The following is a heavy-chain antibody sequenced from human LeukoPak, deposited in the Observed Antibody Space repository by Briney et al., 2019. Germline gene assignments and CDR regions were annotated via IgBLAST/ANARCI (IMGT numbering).Heavy chain of an antibody. J-gene: IGHJ4*02. CDR3: ARDRTEWFGGSSIDY. Sequence: GGSLRLSCAASRFNFSSYSMNSVHQAPGKGPERDSSISSSSSYIYYTDLVKDRFTISRDNAKNSLYLEMNSLRAEDTAGYYCARDRTEWFGGSSIDYCGQGTLVTVSS. CDR2: ISSSSSYI. V-gene: IGHV3-21*01. D-gene: IGHD3-10*01. CDR1: RFNFSSYS.